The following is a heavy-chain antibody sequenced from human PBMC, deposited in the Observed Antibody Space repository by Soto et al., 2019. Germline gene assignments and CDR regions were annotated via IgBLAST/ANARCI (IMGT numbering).Heavy chain of an antibody. CDR3: ARADAPYYYDYSGFYFGY. J-gene: IGHJ4*02. V-gene: IGHV4-61*05. CDR1: GGSVTASNY. Sequence: QLRLEESGPGLVKPSETLSLTCTVSGGSVTASNYWGWIRQPPGKGLEWIGSTASYNPSLKSRVTISVDTSKNQFSLKLNSVTTADTAVYYCARADAPYYYDYSGFYFGYWGQGTLVTVSP. CDR2: TA. D-gene: IGHD3-22*01.